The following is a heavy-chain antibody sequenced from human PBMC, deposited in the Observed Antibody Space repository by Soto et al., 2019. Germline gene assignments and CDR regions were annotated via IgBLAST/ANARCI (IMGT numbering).Heavy chain of an antibody. CDR1: GFTFTNYA. J-gene: IGHJ4*02. Sequence: EVQLLESGGGLVQPGGSLRLSCAASGFTFTNYAMTWVRQAPGKGLEWVSTISGSGGDTYYADSIKGRFTISRDNYKKTLYLRMNSLRAEDTAAYYCAKRYCTTPSCVREIDYWGQGTLVTVSS. CDR3: AKRYCTTPSCVREIDY. D-gene: IGHD2-2*01. V-gene: IGHV3-23*01. CDR2: ISGSGGDT.